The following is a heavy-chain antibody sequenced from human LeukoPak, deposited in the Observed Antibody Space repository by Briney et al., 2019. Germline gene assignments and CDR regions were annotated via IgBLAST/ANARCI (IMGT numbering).Heavy chain of an antibody. J-gene: IGHJ6*03. CDR1: GGTFSSYA. Sequence: ASVKVSCKASGGTFSSYAISWVRQAPGQGLEWMGGIIPIFGTANYAQKFQGRVTITTDESTSTACMELSSLRSEDTAVYYCARCKDIVVVPAAPHYYYYYMDVWGKGTTVTVSS. D-gene: IGHD2-2*01. CDR3: ARCKDIVVVPAAPHYYYYYMDV. CDR2: IIPIFGTA. V-gene: IGHV1-69*05.